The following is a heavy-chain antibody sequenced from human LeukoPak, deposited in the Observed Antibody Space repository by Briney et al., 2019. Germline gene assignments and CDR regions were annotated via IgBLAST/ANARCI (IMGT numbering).Heavy chain of an antibody. D-gene: IGHD3-3*01. J-gene: IGHJ4*02. CDR3: AKDCYDFWSGYEGYYFDY. V-gene: IGHV3-33*06. CDR1: GFTFSSYG. CDR2: IWYDGSNK. Sequence: PGGSLRLSCAASGFTFSSYGMHWVRQAPGKGLEWVAVIWYDGSNKYYADSVKGRFTISRDNSKNTLYLQMNSQRAEDTAVYYCAKDCYDFWSGYEGYYFDYWGQGTLVTVSS.